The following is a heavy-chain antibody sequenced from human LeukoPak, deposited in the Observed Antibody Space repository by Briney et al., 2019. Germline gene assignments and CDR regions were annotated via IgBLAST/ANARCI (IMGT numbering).Heavy chain of an antibody. CDR3: AGPIPNSPH. D-gene: IGHD1-1*01. CDR1: GFTFSSYA. J-gene: IGHJ4*02. CDR2: ISYDGSNK. V-gene: IGHV3-30-3*01. Sequence: GGSLRLSCAASGFTFSSYAMHWVRQAPGKGLEWVAVISYDGSNKYYADSVKGRFTISRDNSKNTLYLQMNSLRAEDTAVYYCAGPIPNSPHWGQGTLVTVSS.